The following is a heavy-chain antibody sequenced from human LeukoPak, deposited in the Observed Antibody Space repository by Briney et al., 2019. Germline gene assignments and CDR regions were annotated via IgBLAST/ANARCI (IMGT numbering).Heavy chain of an antibody. CDR1: GFAFGSEA. V-gene: IGHV3-23*01. J-gene: IGHJ4*02. CDR2: ISPGGGTT. CDR3: AKSRSGSANWALRIFDN. D-gene: IGHD1-1*01. Sequence: GGSLRLSCAVSGFAFGSEAMSWVRQSPSRGLEWVASISPGGGTTYYADYVKGRFTISRDNSNNSLFVQMNSLRVEDTAVYFCAKSRSGSANWALRIFDNWGQGTLVTVSS.